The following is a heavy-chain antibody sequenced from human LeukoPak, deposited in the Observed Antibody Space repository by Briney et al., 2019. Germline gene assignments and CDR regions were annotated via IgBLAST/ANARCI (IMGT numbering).Heavy chain of an antibody. J-gene: IGHJ2*01. CDR3: AKTRTIKLVLAEKSGGTPGYWYFDL. CDR2: ISGSGGST. D-gene: IGHD6-13*01. CDR1: GFTFSSYA. V-gene: IGHV3-23*01. Sequence: GGSLRLSCAASGFTFSSYAMSWVRQAPGKGLEWVSAISGSGGSTYYADSVKGRFTISRDNSKNTLYLLMNSLRAEDTAVYYCAKTRTIKLVLAEKSGGTPGYWYFDLWGRGTLVTVSS.